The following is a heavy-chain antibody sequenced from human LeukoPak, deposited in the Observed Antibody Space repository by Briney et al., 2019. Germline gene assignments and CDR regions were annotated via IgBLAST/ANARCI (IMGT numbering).Heavy chain of an antibody. J-gene: IGHJ5*02. Sequence: PGGSLRLSCAASGFTFSSYAMSWVRQAPGKGLEWVSTISGSGGSTYYADSVKGRFTVSRDNSKNTLYLQMNSLRAGDTAVYYCAKDPTTGTTPNWFDPGGQGTLVTVYS. V-gene: IGHV3-23*01. CDR1: GFTFSSYA. CDR2: ISGSGGST. D-gene: IGHD1-1*01. CDR3: AKDPTTGTTPNWFDP.